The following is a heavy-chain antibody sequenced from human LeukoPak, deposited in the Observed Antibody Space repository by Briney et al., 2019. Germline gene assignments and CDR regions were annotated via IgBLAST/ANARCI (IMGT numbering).Heavy chain of an antibody. V-gene: IGHV4-39*07. D-gene: IGHD3-22*01. CDR2: IYYSGST. Sequence: SETLSLTCTVSGGSISSSSYYWGWLRQPPGTGLEWLGSIYYSGSTYYNPSLKSRVTISVDTSKNQFSLKLSSVTAADTAVYYCARGIRYYYDSSGYYYFDYWGQGTLVTVSS. CDR3: ARGIRYYYDSSGYYYFDY. J-gene: IGHJ4*02. CDR1: GGSISSSSYY.